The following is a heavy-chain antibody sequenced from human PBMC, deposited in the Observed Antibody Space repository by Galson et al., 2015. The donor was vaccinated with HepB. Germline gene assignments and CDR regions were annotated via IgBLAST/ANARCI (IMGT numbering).Heavy chain of an antibody. Sequence: SLRLSCAVSGFTFSVYGTHWVRQVPGKGLEWVAQIKYDGSKVDYRDSVKDRFIISRDNAKNSVTLQMNSLRAEDTAVYYCAKDRHYEFWIYYFDYWGQGTLVTVSS. CDR2: IKYDGSKV. CDR1: GFTFSVYG. D-gene: IGHD3-3*01. J-gene: IGHJ4*02. CDR3: AKDRHYEFWIYYFDY. V-gene: IGHV3-33*06.